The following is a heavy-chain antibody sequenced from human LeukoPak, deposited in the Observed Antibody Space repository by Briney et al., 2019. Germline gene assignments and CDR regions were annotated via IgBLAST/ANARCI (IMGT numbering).Heavy chain of an antibody. V-gene: IGHV4-59*11. CDR3: ARQIASAGTAGFDF. CDR1: DGPITTHY. D-gene: IGHD6-13*01. CDR2: IYHSGNT. Sequence: SETLSLTCSVSDGPITTHYWSWIRQPPGKGLEWIGYIYHSGNTKYNPSLKSRVAFSLDTSKKQLFLTLRSVNAADTAVYYCARQIASAGTAGFDFWGQGALVTVSS. J-gene: IGHJ4*02.